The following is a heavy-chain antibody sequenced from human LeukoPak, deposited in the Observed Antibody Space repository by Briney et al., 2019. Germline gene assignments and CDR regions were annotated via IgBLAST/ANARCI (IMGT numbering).Heavy chain of an antibody. CDR1: GFTFSTYG. CDR3: AKKWGVGTTTLDYFDY. J-gene: IGHJ4*02. CDR2: ISYDGSNE. Sequence: QAGGSLRLSCAASGFTFSTYGMHWVRQAPGKGLEWVAVISYDGSNEYYADSVKGRFTISRDNSKNTLYLQMSSLRAEDTAVYYCAKKWGVGTTTLDYFDYWGQGTLVTVSS. V-gene: IGHV3-30*18. D-gene: IGHD1-26*01.